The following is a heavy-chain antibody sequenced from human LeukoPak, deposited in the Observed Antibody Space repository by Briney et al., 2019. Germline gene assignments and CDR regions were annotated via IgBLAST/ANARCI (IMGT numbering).Heavy chain of an antibody. J-gene: IGHJ4*02. V-gene: IGHV3-30*03. CDR1: GFTFSSYG. Sequence: GGSLRLSCAASGFTFSSYGMHWVRQAPGKGLEWVAVISYDGSNKYYADSVKGRFTISRGSSKNTLYLQMSSLRDEDTAVYYCAREGPYYFDYWGQGTLVTVSS. CDR2: ISYDGSNK. CDR3: AREGPYYFDY.